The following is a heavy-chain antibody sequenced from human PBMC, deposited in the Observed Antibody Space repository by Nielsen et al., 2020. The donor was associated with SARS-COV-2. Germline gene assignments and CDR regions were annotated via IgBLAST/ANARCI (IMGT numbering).Heavy chain of an antibody. Sequence: ASVQVSCKASGYTFTGYYMHWVRQAPGQGLEWMGRINPNSGGTNYAQKFQGRVTMTRDTSISTAYMELSRLRSDDTDVYYCARDQKRITIFGLVSPIGYWGQGTLVTVSS. CDR3: ARDQKRITIFGLVSPIGY. CDR1: GYTFTGYY. D-gene: IGHD3-3*01. CDR2: INPNSGGT. V-gene: IGHV1-2*05. J-gene: IGHJ4*02.